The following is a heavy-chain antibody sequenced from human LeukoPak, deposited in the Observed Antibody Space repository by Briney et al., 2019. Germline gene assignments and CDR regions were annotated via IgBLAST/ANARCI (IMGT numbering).Heavy chain of an antibody. CDR1: GFTFSDYY. V-gene: IGHV3-11*05. CDR3: ATVYGYYGTGNYYLDY. CDR2: ITSTSYT. D-gene: IGHD3-10*01. Sequence: GGSLRLFCAASGFTFSDYYMSWIRQAPGKGLEWVSYITSTSYTYYADSVKGRFTISRDNAKNSLYLQMNSLRAEDTAVYYCATVYGYYGTGNYYLDYWGQGTLVTVSS. J-gene: IGHJ4*02.